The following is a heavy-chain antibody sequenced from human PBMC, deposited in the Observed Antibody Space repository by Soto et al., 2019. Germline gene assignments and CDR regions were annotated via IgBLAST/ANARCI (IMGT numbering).Heavy chain of an antibody. V-gene: IGHV4-31*03. D-gene: IGHD1-7*01. CDR3: ARAKGPLELFSPRLYYYYYMDV. J-gene: IGHJ6*03. Sequence: SETLSLTCTVSGGSISSGGYYWSWIRQHPGKGLEWIGYIYYSGSTYCNPSLKSRVTISVDTSKNQFSLKLSSVTAADTAVYYCARAKGPLELFSPRLYYYYYMDVWGKGTTVTVSS. CDR2: IYYSGST. CDR1: GGSISSGGYY.